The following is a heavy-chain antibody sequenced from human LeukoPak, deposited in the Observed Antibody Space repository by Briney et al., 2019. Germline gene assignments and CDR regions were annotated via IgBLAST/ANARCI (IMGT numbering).Heavy chain of an antibody. J-gene: IGHJ3*02. D-gene: IGHD6-13*01. CDR2: INPNSGGT. Sequence: ASVKVSCKASGYTFTGYYMHWVRQAPGQGLEWMGWINPNSGGTNYAQKFQGRVTMTRDTSISTAYMELSRLRSDDTAVYYCARVGIGYSSSWYQFDAFDIWGQGTMVTVSS. CDR3: ARVGIGYSSSWYQFDAFDI. CDR1: GYTFTGYY. V-gene: IGHV1-2*02.